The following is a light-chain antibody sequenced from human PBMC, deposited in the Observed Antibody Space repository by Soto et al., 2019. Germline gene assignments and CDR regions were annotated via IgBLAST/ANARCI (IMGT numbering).Light chain of an antibody. CDR3: SSYTSSSTPHYV. Sequence: QPVLTQPASVSGSPGQSITISCTGTSSDVGGYNYVSWYQQHPGKAPKLMIYDVSNRPSGVSNRFSGSESGNTASLTISGLQAEDEADYYCSSYTSSSTPHYVFGTGTKLTVL. V-gene: IGLV2-14*01. CDR1: SSDVGGYNY. J-gene: IGLJ1*01. CDR2: DVS.